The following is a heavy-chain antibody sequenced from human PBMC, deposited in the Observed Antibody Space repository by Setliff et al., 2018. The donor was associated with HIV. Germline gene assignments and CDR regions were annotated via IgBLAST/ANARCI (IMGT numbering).Heavy chain of an antibody. D-gene: IGHD6-13*01. J-gene: IGHJ4*02. Sequence: SLTCTVSYGSIRGHYWTWIRQPPGKGLEWIGYIHHSGGTQYNPSLMSRLTMSVDSSKNQFSLSLSSVTAADTAVYYCARLPDINSWPFDYWARGTLVTVSS. V-gene: IGHV4-59*11. CDR2: IHHSGGT. CDR1: YGSIRGHY. CDR3: ARLPDINSWPFDY.